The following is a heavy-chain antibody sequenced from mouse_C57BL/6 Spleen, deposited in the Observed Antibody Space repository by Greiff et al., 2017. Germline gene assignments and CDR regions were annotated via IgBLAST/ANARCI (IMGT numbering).Heavy chain of an antibody. CDR3: VGQTTVVATREV. V-gene: IGHV10-1*01. J-gene: IGHJ1*03. D-gene: IGHD1-1*01. CDR1: GFSFNTYA. CDR2: IRSKSNNYAT. Sequence: EVQLVESGGGLVQPKGSLKLSCAASGFSFNTYAMNWVRQAPGKGLEWVARIRSKSNNYATYYADSVKDRFTISRDDSESMLYLQMNNLKTEGTAMYYCVGQTTVVATREVWGTGTTVTVSS.